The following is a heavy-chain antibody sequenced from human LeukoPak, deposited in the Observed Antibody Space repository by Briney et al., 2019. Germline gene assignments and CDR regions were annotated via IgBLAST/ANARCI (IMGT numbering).Heavy chain of an antibody. D-gene: IGHD6-13*01. J-gene: IGHJ6*02. V-gene: IGHV3-66*01. CDR1: GFTVSSNY. CDR3: AKEIAAAGSSYRGYYYYGMDV. CDR2: IYSGGST. Sequence: GGSLRLSCAASGFTVSSNYMSWVRQAPGKGLEWVSVIYSGGSTYYADSVKGRFTISRDNSKNTLYLQMNSLRAEDTAVYYCAKEIAAAGSSYRGYYYYGMDVWGQGTTVTVSS.